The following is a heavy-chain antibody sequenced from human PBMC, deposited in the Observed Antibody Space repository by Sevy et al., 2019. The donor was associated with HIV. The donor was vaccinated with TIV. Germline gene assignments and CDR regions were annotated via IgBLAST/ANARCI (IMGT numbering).Heavy chain of an antibody. J-gene: IGHJ5*02. CDR1: GGTFSSYA. D-gene: IGHD6-13*01. Sequence: ASVKVSCKASGGTFSSYAISWVRQAPGQGLEWMGGIIPIFGTANYAQKFQGRVTITADESTSTAYMELSSLRSEDTAVYYCARDIAAAEARWFDPWGQGTLVTVSS. CDR3: ARDIAAAEARWFDP. CDR2: IIPIFGTA. V-gene: IGHV1-69*13.